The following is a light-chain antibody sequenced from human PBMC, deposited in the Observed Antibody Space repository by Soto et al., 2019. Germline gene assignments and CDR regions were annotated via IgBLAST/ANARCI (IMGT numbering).Light chain of an antibody. CDR1: QGISNY. V-gene: IGKV1-27*01. CDR2: AAS. CDR3: QKYNRAPLLT. Sequence: DIQMTQSPSSLSASVGDRVTITCRARQGISNYLAWDQQKPGKVPKLLIYAASTLQSGVPSRFSGSGSGTDFTLTISSLQPEDVATFYCQKYNRAPLLTFGGGPKVELK. J-gene: IGKJ4*01.